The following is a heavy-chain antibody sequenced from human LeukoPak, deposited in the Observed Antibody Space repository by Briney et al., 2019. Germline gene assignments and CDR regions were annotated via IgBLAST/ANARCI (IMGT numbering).Heavy chain of an antibody. V-gene: IGHV1-18*01. CDR1: GYTFATSG. J-gene: IGHJ6*03. D-gene: IGHD1-26*01. Sequence: EASVKVSCKAYGYTFATSGIGWVRQAPGQGLEWLGWISGYNGNTKSAEKLQGRVTMTTDTSTDTAYLELGSLRVDDTAIYYCARDLGPYTGSYYSYYHYMDVWGEGTSVTVSS. CDR3: ARDLGPYTGSYYSYYHYMDV. CDR2: ISGYNGNT.